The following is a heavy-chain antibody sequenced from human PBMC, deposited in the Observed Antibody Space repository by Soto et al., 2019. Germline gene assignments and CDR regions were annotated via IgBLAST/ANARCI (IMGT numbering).Heavy chain of an antibody. D-gene: IGHD5-18*01. CDR1: GGTFSSYA. CDR2: IIPIFGTA. J-gene: IGHJ4*02. V-gene: IGHV1-69*13. Sequence: GASVKVSCKASGGTFSSYAISWVRQAPGQGLEWMGGIIPIFGTANYAQKFQGRVTITADESTSTAYMELSSLRSEDTAVYYCARDPRGYSYGYLEYWGQGTLVTVSS. CDR3: ARDPRGYSYGYLEY.